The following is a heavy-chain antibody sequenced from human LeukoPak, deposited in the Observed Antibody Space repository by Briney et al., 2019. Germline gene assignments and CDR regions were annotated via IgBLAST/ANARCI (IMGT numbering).Heavy chain of an antibody. J-gene: IGHJ4*02. CDR3: AREYYDILTGYYSLDY. CDR1: GGSISGYY. Sequence: PSETLSLTCTVSGGSISGYYWSWIRQPPGKGLEWIGYIYYSGSTNYNPSLKSRVTISVDTSKNQFSLKLSSVTAADTAVYYCAREYYDILTGYYSLDYWGQGTLVTVSS. CDR2: IYYSGST. V-gene: IGHV4-59*01. D-gene: IGHD3-9*01.